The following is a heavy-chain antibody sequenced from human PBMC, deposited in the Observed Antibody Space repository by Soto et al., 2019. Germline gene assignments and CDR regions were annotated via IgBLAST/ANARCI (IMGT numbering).Heavy chain of an antibody. CDR2: IFSNDEK. D-gene: IGHD3-22*01. CDR3: ARMRAYYDSSGYYPYYYGMDV. J-gene: IGHJ6*02. CDR1: GFSLSNARMG. Sequence: QVTLKESGPVLVKPTETLTLTCTVSGFSLSNARMGVSWIRQPPGKALEWLAHIFSNDEKSYSTSLKSRLTISKDTSTSQVVLTMTNMDPVDTATYYCARMRAYYDSSGYYPYYYGMDVWGQGTTVTVSS. V-gene: IGHV2-26*01.